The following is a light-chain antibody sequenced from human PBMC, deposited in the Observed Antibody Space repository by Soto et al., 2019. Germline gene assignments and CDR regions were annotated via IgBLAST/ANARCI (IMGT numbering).Light chain of an antibody. J-gene: IGLJ2*01. CDR1: SSDVGSYNL. CDR2: EGS. V-gene: IGLV2-23*01. Sequence: QSVLTQPASVSGSTGQSITISCTGTSSDVGSYNLVSWYQQHPGKAPKLMIYEGSKRPSGVSNRFSGSKSGNTASLTISGLQAEDEADYYCCSYAGSSTLVFGGGTKVTVL. CDR3: CSYAGSSTLV.